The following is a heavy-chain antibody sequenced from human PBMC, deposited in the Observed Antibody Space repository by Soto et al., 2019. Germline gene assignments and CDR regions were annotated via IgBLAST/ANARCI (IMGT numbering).Heavy chain of an antibody. CDR2: MSYDESYK. Sequence: GGSLRLSCVGSGFSFSYYGMHWVRQAPGKGLEWLTVMSYDESYKYYAASVKGRFTISRDNSKNTLYLQMNSLRAEDTATYYCVKDFYSGHSSHPDHWGQGTLVTVSS. J-gene: IGHJ4*02. V-gene: IGHV3-30*18. CDR3: VKDFYSGHSSHPDH. D-gene: IGHD6-19*01. CDR1: GFSFSYYG.